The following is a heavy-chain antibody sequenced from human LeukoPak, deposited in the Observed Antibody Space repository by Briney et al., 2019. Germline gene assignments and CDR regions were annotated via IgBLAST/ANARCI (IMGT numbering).Heavy chain of an antibody. CDR3: AKWGCSGGSCYPFDY. CDR2: ISGSGGRT. Sequence: PGGSLRLSCAASGFTFNSHAMAWVRQAPGKGLEWVSAISGSGGRTYDADSVKGRFTISRDNSKNTLYLQMSSLRAEDTAVYYCAKWGCSGGSCYPFDYWGQGTLVTVSS. D-gene: IGHD2-15*01. CDR1: GFTFNSHA. J-gene: IGHJ4*02. V-gene: IGHV3-23*01.